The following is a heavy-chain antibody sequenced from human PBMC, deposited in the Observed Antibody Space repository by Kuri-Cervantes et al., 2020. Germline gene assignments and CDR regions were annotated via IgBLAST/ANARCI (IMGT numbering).Heavy chain of an antibody. J-gene: IGHJ4*02. V-gene: IGHV4-39*07. Sequence: SETLSLTCTVSGGSISSSSYCWGWIRQPPGKGLEWIGSIYYSGSTYYNPSLKSRVTISVDTSKNQFSLKLSSVTAADTAVYYCARGRDYYGSGSYRLDYWGQGTLVTVSS. D-gene: IGHD3-10*01. CDR2: IYYSGST. CDR1: GGSISSSSYC. CDR3: ARGRDYYGSGSYRLDY.